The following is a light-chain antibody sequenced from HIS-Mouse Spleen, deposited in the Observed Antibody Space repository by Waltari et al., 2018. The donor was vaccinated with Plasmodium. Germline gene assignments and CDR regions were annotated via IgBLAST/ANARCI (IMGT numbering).Light chain of an antibody. J-gene: IGLJ3*02. CDR2: EGS. CDR3: CSYAGSSTWV. Sequence: QSALTQPASVSGSPGQSITISCTGTSSDVGSYNLVSWYQQHPGKAPKLMIYEGSKRPEGVSNRVRGSKSGNTAALTISGLQAEDEADYYCCSYAGSSTWVFGGGTKLTVL. CDR1: SSDVGSYNL. V-gene: IGLV2-23*01.